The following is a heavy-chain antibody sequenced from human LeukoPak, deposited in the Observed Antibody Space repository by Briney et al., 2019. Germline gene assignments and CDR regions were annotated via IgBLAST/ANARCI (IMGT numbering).Heavy chain of an antibody. CDR2: TYYRSKWFY. Sequence: SQTLSLTCAISGDSVSSNSGVWNWIRQSPSRGLEWLGRTYYRSKWFYDYAVSVKSRITINPDTSKNQLSLQLNSVTPEDTAVYYCVRRRDSGSSDDAFDIWGQGTKVTVSS. D-gene: IGHD1-26*01. CDR1: GDSVSSNSGV. CDR3: VRRRDSGSSDDAFDI. V-gene: IGHV6-1*01. J-gene: IGHJ3*02.